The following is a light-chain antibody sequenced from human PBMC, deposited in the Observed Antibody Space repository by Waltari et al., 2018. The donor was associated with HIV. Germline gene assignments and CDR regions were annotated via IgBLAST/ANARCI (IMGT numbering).Light chain of an antibody. J-gene: IGLJ2*01. CDR3: AAWDDRLSGL. CDR1: SSNIGLYH. V-gene: IGLV1-47*01. CDR2: RDN. Sequence: QSVLTQPPSASGTPGQRVTISCSGGSSNIGLYHVYWYQQFPGTAPKLLSYRDNPRPPGVPDRFSGSKSGTSASLGISGLRSEDEADYYCAAWDDRLSGLFGGGTKVTVL.